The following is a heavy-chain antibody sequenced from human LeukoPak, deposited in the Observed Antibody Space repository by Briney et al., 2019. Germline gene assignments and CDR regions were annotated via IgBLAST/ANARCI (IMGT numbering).Heavy chain of an antibody. J-gene: IGHJ6*03. CDR2: INHSGST. D-gene: IGHD2/OR15-2a*01. CDR3: ARGPGFLTYYYYYMDV. Sequence: SETLSLTCAVYGGSFSGYYWSWIRQPPGKGLEWIGEINHSGSTNYNPSLKSRVTISVDTSKNQFSLKLSSVTAADTAVYYCARGPGFLTYYYYYMDVWGKGTTVTISS. CDR1: GGSFSGYY. V-gene: IGHV4-34*01.